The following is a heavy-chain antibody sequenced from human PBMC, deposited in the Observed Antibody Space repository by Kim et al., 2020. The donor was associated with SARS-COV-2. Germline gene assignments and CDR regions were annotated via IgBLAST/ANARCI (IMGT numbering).Heavy chain of an antibody. D-gene: IGHD4-17*01. V-gene: IGHV5-10-1*01. J-gene: IGHJ6*02. Sequence: GESLKISCKGSGYSFTSYWISWVRQMPGKGLEWMGRIDPSDSYTNYSPSFQGHVTISADKSISTAYLQWSSLKASDTAMYYCARRVQDDYEYYYYYYGMDVWGQGTTVTVSS. CDR1: GYSFTSYW. CDR2: IDPSDSYT. CDR3: ARRVQDDYEYYYYYYGMDV.